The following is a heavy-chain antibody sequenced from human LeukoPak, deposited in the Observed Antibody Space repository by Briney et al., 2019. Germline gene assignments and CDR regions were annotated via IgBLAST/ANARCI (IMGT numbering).Heavy chain of an antibody. D-gene: IGHD2-15*01. CDR1: GGSISRYY. V-gene: IGHV4-59*01. Sequence: PSPTLSLTFSVAGGSISRYYWSWIRQPPRKGLEWIGDIYFSGGTNYNPSLKCRVTISVDTSKNQFSLKLSSVTAADTAVYYCANTRIVSYCYCGMDVWRQGPTVPVS. J-gene: IGHJ6*02. CDR2: IYFSGGT. CDR3: ANTRIVSYCYCGMDV.